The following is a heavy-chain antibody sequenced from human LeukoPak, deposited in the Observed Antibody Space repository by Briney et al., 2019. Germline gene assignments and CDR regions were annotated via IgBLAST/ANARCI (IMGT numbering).Heavy chain of an antibody. J-gene: IGHJ3*02. V-gene: IGHV4-39*02. D-gene: IGHD3-22*01. Sequence: SETLSLTCTVSGGSTSSSSYYWGWIRQPPGKGLEWIGSIYYSGFTYHNPSLKSRVTISIDTSKNHFSLKLSSVTAADTAVYYCARRHYYDSRGAFDIWGQGTMVTVSS. CDR1: GGSTSSSSYY. CDR2: IYYSGFT. CDR3: ARRHYYDSRGAFDI.